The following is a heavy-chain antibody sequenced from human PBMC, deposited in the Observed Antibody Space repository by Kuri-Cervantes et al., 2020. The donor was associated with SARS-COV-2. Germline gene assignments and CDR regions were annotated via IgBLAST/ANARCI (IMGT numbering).Heavy chain of an antibody. D-gene: IGHD1-26*01. CDR2: INPNSGGT. CDR1: GYTFTVYY. Sequence: ASVKVSCKASGYTFTVYYMHWVRQAPGQGLEWMGWINPNSGGTNYAQKFQGRVTMTRDTSISTAYMELSRLRSDDTAVYYCARGRITWERRGGVDYWGQGTLVTVSS. CDR3: ARGRITWERRGGVDY. J-gene: IGHJ4*02. V-gene: IGHV1-2*02.